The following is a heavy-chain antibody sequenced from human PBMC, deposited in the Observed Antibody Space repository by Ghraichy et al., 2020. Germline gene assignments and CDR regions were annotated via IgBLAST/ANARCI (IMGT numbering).Heavy chain of an antibody. Sequence: SETLSLTCAVSGYSISSAHFWAWIRQPPGKGLEWIGSIHHGGDTYYSPSLKSRVSISVDTIKNQLSLKLRSVTAADTAVYYCARDHDSSNWWIDYWGQGTLVTVSS. CDR1: GYSISSAHF. CDR2: IHHGGDT. CDR3: ARDHDSSNWWIDY. D-gene: IGHD6-13*01. V-gene: IGHV4-38-2*02. J-gene: IGHJ4*02.